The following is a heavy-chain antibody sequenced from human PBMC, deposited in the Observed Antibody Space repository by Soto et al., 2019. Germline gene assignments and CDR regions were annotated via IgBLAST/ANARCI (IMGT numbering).Heavy chain of an antibody. CDR3: AKALYDYYYYYGMDV. Sequence: EVQLLESGGGLVQPGGSLRLSCAASGFTFSSYAMSWVRQAPGKGLEWVSAISGSGGSTYYADSVKGRFTISRDNSKNTLYLQMNSMRAEDRAVYYCAKALYDYYYYYGMDVWGQGTTVTFSS. J-gene: IGHJ6*02. V-gene: IGHV3-23*01. CDR2: ISGSGGST. CDR1: GFTFSSYA. D-gene: IGHD4-17*01.